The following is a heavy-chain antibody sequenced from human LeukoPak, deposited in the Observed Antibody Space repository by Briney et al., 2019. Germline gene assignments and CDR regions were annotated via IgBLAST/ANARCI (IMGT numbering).Heavy chain of an antibody. Sequence: SETLSLTCAVYGGSFSGYYWSWIRQPPGKGLEWIGEINHSGSTNYNPSLKSRVTISADTSKNQFSLKLSSVTAADTAVYYCARGLGGPFDYWGQGTLVTVSS. J-gene: IGHJ4*02. CDR1: GGSFSGYY. D-gene: IGHD3-10*01. V-gene: IGHV4-34*01. CDR2: INHSGST. CDR3: ARGLGGPFDY.